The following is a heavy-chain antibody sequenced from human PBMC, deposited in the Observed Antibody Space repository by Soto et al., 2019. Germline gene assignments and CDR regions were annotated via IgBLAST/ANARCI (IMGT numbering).Heavy chain of an antibody. D-gene: IGHD2-15*01. CDR3: ARQGYCSGGSCYSAIYFDY. CDR2: IYYSGST. J-gene: IGHJ4*02. V-gene: IGHV4-39*01. CDR1: GGSISSSSYY. Sequence: QLQLQESGPGLVKPSETLSLTCTVSGGSISSSSYYWGWIRQPPGQGLEWIGSIYYSGSTYYNPSLKSRVTISVDTSKNQFSLKLSSVTAADTAVYYCARQGYCSGGSCYSAIYFDYWGQGTLVTVSS.